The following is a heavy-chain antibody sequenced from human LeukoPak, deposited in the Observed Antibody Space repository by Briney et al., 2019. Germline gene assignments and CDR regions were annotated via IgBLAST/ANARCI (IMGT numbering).Heavy chain of an antibody. CDR2: ISHDGNNK. CDR1: GFTFSFSS. D-gene: IGHD7-27*01. J-gene: IGHJ3*02. Sequence: GRSLRLSCAASGFTFSFSSMHWVRQAPDKGLEWVAVISHDGNNKYYADSVKGRFTISRDNSKNTLYLQMNSLRADDTALYYCARNGDGLDALDIWGQGTMVTVSS. CDR3: ARNGDGLDALDI. V-gene: IGHV3-30-3*01.